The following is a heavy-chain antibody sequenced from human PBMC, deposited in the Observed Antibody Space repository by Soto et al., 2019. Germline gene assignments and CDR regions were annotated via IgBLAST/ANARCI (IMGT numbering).Heavy chain of an antibody. J-gene: IGHJ3*02. D-gene: IGHD2-2*02. Sequence: GGSLRLSCAASGFTFSSYGMHWVRQAPGKGLLWFAVIWYYGSNNYYADSVKGRFTISRDNSKNTLYLQMNSLRAEDTAVYYCARGYCSSTSCYSFDIWGQGTMVT. CDR3: ARGYCSSTSCYSFDI. CDR2: IWYYGSNN. CDR1: GFTFSSYG. V-gene: IGHV3-33*01.